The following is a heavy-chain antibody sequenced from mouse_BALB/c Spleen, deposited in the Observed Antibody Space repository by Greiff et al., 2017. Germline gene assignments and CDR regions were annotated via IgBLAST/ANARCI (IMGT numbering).Heavy chain of an antibody. Sequence: EVKLVESGAELVKPGASVKLSCTASGFNIKDTYMHWVKQRPEQGLEWIGRIDPANGNTKYDPKFQGKATITADTSSNTAYLQLSSLTSEDTAVYYCARSYYGNYYFDYWGQGTTLTVSS. CDR3: ARSYYGNYYFDY. D-gene: IGHD2-1*01. CDR1: GFNIKDTY. J-gene: IGHJ2*01. V-gene: IGHV14-3*02. CDR2: IDPANGNT.